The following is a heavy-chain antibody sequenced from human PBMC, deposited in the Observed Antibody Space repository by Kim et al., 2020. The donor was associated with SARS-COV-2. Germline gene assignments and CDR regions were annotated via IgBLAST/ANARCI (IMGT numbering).Heavy chain of an antibody. CDR3: ARAYYSSTIYHTWDY. V-gene: IGHV3-72*01. Sequence: GGSLRLSCAASAFTFSDHYMDWVRQAPGKGLEWVGRTRNKANGHTTVYAASVKDRFTISRDDSKNSVYLQMNSLKTEDTAVYYCARAYYSSTIYHTWDYWGQGTLVTVSS. J-gene: IGHJ4*02. CDR2: TRNKANGHTT. CDR1: AFTFSDHY. D-gene: IGHD2-2*01.